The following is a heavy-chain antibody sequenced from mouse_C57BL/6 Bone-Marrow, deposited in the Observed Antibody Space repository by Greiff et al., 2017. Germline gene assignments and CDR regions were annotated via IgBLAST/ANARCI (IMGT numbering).Heavy chain of an antibody. CDR1: GYTFTSYW. CDR3: ARWVYGSRWYYAMDY. V-gene: IGHV1-72*01. J-gene: IGHJ4*01. D-gene: IGHD1-1*01. Sequence: QVHVKQPGAELVKPGASVKLSCKASGYTFTSYWMHWVKQRPGRGLEWIGRIDPNSGGTKYNEKFKSKATLTVDKSSSTAYMQLSSLTSEDSAVYYCARWVYGSRWYYAMDYWGQGTSVTVSS. CDR2: IDPNSGGT.